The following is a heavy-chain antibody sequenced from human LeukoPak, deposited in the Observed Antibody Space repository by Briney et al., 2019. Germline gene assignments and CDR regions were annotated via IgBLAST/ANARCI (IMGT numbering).Heavy chain of an antibody. CDR1: GGSISSYY. Sequence: NPSETLSLTCTVSGGSISSYYWSWIRQPPGKGLEWIGYIYYSGSTNYNPSLKSRVTISVDTSKNQFSLRLSSVTAADTAVYYCAGSGSGRYYSPWYFDLWGRGTLVTVSS. CDR3: AGSGSGRYYSPWYFDL. V-gene: IGHV4-59*01. D-gene: IGHD3-10*01. CDR2: IYYSGST. J-gene: IGHJ2*01.